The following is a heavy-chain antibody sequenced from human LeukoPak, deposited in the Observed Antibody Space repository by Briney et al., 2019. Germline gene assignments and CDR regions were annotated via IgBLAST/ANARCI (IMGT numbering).Heavy chain of an antibody. CDR3: ARVDTAMVKCAFDI. CDR1: GYSISSGYY. D-gene: IGHD5-18*01. J-gene: IGHJ3*02. CDR2: IYHSGST. V-gene: IGHV4-38-2*02. Sequence: SETLSLTCTVSGYSISSGYYWGWIRQPPGKGLEWIGSIYHSGSTYYNPSLKSRVTISVDTSKNQFSLKLSSVTAAGTAVYYCARVDTAMVKCAFDIWGQGTMVTVSS.